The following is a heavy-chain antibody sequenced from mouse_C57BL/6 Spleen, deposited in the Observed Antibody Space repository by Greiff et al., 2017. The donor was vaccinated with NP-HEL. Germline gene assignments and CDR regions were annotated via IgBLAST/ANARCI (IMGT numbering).Heavy chain of an antibody. J-gene: IGHJ2*01. CDR3: TGKGYFDY. D-gene: IGHD4-1*01. V-gene: IGHV1-15*01. Sequence: VKLQESGAELVRPGASVTLSCKASGYTFTDYEMHWVKQTPVHGLEWIGAIDPETGGTAYNQKFKGKAILTADKSSSTAYMELRSLTSEDSAVYYCTGKGYFDYWGQGTTLTVSS. CDR2: IDPETGGT. CDR1: GYTFTDYE.